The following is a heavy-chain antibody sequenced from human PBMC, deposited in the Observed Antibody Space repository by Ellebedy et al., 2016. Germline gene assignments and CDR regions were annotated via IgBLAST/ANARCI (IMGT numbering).Heavy chain of an antibody. CDR2: IYWDDDK. Sequence: SGPTLVKPTQTLTLTCTFSGFSLSTSGVGVGWIRQPPGKALEWFALIYWDDDKRYSPSLKSRLTITKDTSKNQVVLTMTNMDPVDTATYYCAHRRWEISKNCGGDCWYFYLWGRGTLVTVSS. D-gene: IGHD2-21*02. CDR1: GFSLSTSGVG. V-gene: IGHV2-5*02. J-gene: IGHJ2*01. CDR3: AHRRWEISKNCGGDCWYFYL.